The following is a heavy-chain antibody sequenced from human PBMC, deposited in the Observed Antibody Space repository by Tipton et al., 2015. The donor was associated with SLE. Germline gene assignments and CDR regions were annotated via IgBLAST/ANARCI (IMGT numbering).Heavy chain of an antibody. CDR1: GGSISSDDYY. Sequence: TLSLTCTVSGGSISSDDYYWTWIRQHPGKGLEWIGHMSYSGSTYYNPSLKSRITISVDTSKNHFSLKLSSVTAADTAVYYCARGGVGGYDGAGYHYPHYMAVWGKGTTVIVSS. D-gene: IGHD5-12*01. J-gene: IGHJ6*03. CDR3: ARGGVGGYDGAGYHYPHYMAV. CDR2: MSYSGST. V-gene: IGHV4-31*03.